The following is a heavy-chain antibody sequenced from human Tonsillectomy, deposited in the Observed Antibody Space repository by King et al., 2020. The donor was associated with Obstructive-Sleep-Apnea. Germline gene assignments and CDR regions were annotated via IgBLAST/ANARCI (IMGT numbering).Heavy chain of an antibody. V-gene: IGHV3-30*04. J-gene: IGHJ4*02. CDR2: ISYDGGEK. CDR1: GFTFTFYA. D-gene: IGHD4-17*01. Sequence: VQLVESGGGVVQPGRSLRLSCATSGFTFTFYALHWVRQAPGKGLEWVTVISYDGGEKFYADSVKGRFTISRDNSKNTLYLQMSSLRAEDTAVYYCATGHGDSRNYWGLGTLVTVSS. CDR3: ATGHGDSRNY.